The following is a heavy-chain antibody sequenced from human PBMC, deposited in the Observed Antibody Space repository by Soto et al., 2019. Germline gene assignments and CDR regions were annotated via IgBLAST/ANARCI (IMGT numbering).Heavy chain of an antibody. Sequence: GGSLRLSCTASGLTFSTYAMSWVRQAPGKGLEWVSAIGGSGTGGRTYYADSVKGRFTISRDNAKNTVYLQMNSLRADDTAVYYCAKVHGSGRYNNFPDYWGQGTLVTVSS. D-gene: IGHD3-10*01. J-gene: IGHJ4*02. CDR1: GLTFSTYA. V-gene: IGHV3-23*01. CDR2: IGGSGTGGRT. CDR3: AKVHGSGRYNNFPDY.